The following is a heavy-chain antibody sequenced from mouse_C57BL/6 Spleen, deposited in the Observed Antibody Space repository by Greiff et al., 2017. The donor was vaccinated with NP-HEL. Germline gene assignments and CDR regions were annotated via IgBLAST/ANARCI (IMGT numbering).Heavy chain of an antibody. D-gene: IGHD2-5*01. J-gene: IGHJ4*01. CDR2: INPNNGGT. Sequence: EVQLQQSGPELVKPGASVKISCKASGYTFTDYYMNWVKQSHGKSLEWIGDINPNNGGTSYNQKFKGKATLTVDKSSSTAYMELRSLTSEDSAVYYCARSYSNYVDAMDYWGQGTSVTVSA. CDR3: ARSYSNYVDAMDY. V-gene: IGHV1-26*01. CDR1: GYTFTDYY.